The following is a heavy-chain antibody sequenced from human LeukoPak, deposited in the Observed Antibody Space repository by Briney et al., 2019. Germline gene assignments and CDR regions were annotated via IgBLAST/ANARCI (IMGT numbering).Heavy chain of an antibody. Sequence: ASVMVSCKASGYTFSNYGIHWVRQASGHGLEWMGWLSGINTNTNYAQEVQGRVTMTADTSTATAYMELRSLRSDDTAVYYCARARFSSRNRDGYLDSWGEGTLVTVSS. CDR3: ARARFSSRNRDGYLDS. CDR2: LSGINTNT. CDR1: GYTFSNYG. D-gene: IGHD6-13*01. J-gene: IGHJ4*02. V-gene: IGHV1-18*01.